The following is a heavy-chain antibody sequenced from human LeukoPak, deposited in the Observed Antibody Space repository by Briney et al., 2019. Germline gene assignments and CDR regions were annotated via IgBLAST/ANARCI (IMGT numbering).Heavy chain of an antibody. V-gene: IGHV4-34*01. J-gene: IGHJ6*02. CDR3: ARGKVAAGTRYYYGMGV. D-gene: IGHD6-13*01. Sequence: SETLSLTCAVYGGSFSGYYWSWIRQPPGKGLEWIGEINHSGSTNYNPSLKSRVTISVDTSKNQFSLKLSSVTAADTAVYCCARGKVAAGTRYYYGMGVWGQGTTVTVSS. CDR2: INHSGST. CDR1: GGSFSGYY.